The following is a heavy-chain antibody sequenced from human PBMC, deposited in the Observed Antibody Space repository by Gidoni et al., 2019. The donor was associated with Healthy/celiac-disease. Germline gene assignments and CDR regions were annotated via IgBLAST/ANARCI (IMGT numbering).Heavy chain of an antibody. Sequence: QVQLVESGGGVVQPGRSLRLSCAASGFTFSSYGMHWVRQAPGKGLEWVAVISYDGSNKYYADSVKGRFTISRDNSKNTLYLQMNSLRAEDTAVYYCAKDSGGSGSYYDYWGQGTLVTVSS. CDR2: ISYDGSNK. V-gene: IGHV3-30*18. CDR3: AKDSGGSGSYYDY. D-gene: IGHD1-26*01. CDR1: GFTFSSYG. J-gene: IGHJ4*02.